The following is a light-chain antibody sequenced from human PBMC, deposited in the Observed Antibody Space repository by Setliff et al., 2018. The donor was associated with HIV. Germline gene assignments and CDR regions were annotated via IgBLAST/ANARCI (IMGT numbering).Light chain of an antibody. CDR2: DVS. CDR1: SSDVGGYNY. CDR3: NSYTNTNTLGV. V-gene: IGLV2-14*03. Sequence: QSALTQPASVSGSPGQSITISCTGTSSDVGGYNYVSWYRQHPGKAPKLMIYDVSNRPSGVSNRFSGSKSGNTASLTISGLQAEDEADYYCNSYTNTNTLGVFGTGTKVTVL. J-gene: IGLJ1*01.